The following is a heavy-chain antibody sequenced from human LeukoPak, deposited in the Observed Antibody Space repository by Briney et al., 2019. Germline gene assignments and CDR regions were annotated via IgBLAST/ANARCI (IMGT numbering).Heavy chain of an antibody. CDR1: GYTFTSYG. CDR2: ISAYNGNT. CDR3: ARDRPKYYYDSSGSNDAFDI. D-gene: IGHD3-22*01. J-gene: IGHJ3*02. Sequence: ASVKVSCKASGYTFTSYGISWVRQAPGQGLEWMGWISAYNGNTNYAQKLQGRVTMTTDTSTSTAYMELRSLRSDDTAVYYCARDRPKYYYDSSGSNDAFDIWGQGTMVTVSS. V-gene: IGHV1-18*01.